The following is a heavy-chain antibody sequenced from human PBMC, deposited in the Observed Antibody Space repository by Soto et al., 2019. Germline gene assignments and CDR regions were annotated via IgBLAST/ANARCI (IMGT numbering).Heavy chain of an antibody. CDR2: INHSGST. J-gene: IGHJ4*02. CDR3: ARAPAVAGTAPFDY. V-gene: IGHV4-34*01. Sequence: TSETLSLTYAVYGGSFSGYYWSWIRQPPGKGLEWIGEINHSGSTNYNPSLKSRVTISVDTSKNQFSLKLSSVTAADTAVYYCARAPAVAGTAPFDYWGQGTLVTVSS. D-gene: IGHD6-19*01. CDR1: GGSFSGYY.